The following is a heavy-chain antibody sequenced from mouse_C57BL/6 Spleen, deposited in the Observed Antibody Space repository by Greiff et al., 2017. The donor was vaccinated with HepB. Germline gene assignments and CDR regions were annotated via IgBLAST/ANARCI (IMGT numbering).Heavy chain of an antibody. V-gene: IGHV8-12*01. CDR1: GFSLSTSGMG. CDR2: IYWDDDK. J-gene: IGHJ4*01. D-gene: IGHD1-1*01. CDR3: ARWCYYGSSDYYAMDY. Sequence: QVTLKVSGPGILQSSQTLSLTCSFSGFSLSTSGMGVSWIRQPSGKGLEWLAHIYWDDDKRYNPSLKSRLTISKDTSRNQVFLKITSVDTADTATYYCARWCYYGSSDYYAMDYWGQGTSVTVSS.